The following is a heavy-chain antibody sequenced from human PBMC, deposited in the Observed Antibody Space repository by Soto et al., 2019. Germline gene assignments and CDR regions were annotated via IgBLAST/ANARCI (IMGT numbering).Heavy chain of an antibody. J-gene: IGHJ4*02. Sequence: QVKLVQSGAEVKESGASVKVSCKASGYTFTGYYIHWVRQAPGQGLEWVGEISPKSGGTRYAQKFQGRVTMTKGPSITTVYMELSNLSPDDTAVYYCGRGRSGELVVFYWGQGTLVTVHS. D-gene: IGHD1-7*01. V-gene: IGHV1-2*02. CDR2: ISPKSGGT. CDR3: GRGRSGELVVFY. CDR1: GYTFTGYY.